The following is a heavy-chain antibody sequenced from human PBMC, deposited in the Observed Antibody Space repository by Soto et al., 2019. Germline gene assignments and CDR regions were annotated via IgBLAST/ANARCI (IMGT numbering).Heavy chain of an antibody. V-gene: IGHV3-30*18. J-gene: IGHJ6*02. D-gene: IGHD3-3*01. CDR3: AKSPSSGFPYYFHYGMDV. CDR1: GFTFSTFG. CDR2: ISYDGTNT. Sequence: LRLSCAASGFTFSTFGIHWVRQAPGKGLEWVATISYDGTNTHYADSVKGRFTVSRDNSKNTLYLQINSLRAEDPAVYYCAKSPSSGFPYYFHYGMDVWGQGTTVTVS.